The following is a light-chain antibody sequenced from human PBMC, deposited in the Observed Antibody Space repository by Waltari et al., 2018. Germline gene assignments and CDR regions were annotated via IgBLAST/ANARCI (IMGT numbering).Light chain of an antibody. CDR3: QHLNSSPPL. CDR2: ASS. CDR1: QGISYF. Sequence: IQLTQSPSSLSASVVDRVTITCRASQGISYFLAWYQQKPGKAPQVLIYASSTLQSGVPSRFSGSGSGTDFTLAISSLQPEDFATYYCQHLNSSPPLFGGGTKVEIK. V-gene: IGKV1-9*01. J-gene: IGKJ4*02.